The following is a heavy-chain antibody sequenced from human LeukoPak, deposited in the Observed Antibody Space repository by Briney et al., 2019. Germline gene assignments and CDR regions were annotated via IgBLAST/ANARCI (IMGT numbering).Heavy chain of an antibody. J-gene: IGHJ4*02. Sequence: SETLSLTCTVSGGSISSSSYYWGWIRQPPGEGLEWIGSIYYSGSTYYNPSLKSRVTISVDTSKNQFSLKLSSVTAADTAVYYCARLYGGNSASYYFDYWGQGTLVTVSS. CDR2: IYYSGST. V-gene: IGHV4-39*01. CDR1: GGSISSSSYY. D-gene: IGHD4-17*01. CDR3: ARLYGGNSASYYFDY.